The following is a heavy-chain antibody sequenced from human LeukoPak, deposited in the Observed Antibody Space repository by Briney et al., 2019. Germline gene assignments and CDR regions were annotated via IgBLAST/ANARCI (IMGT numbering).Heavy chain of an antibody. D-gene: IGHD6-13*01. CDR2: ISAYNGNT. CDR1: GYTFTSYG. CDR3: ARAMRIAAASNYYYGMDV. J-gene: IGHJ6*02. Sequence: GASVKVSCKASGYTFTSYGISWVRQAPGQGLEWMGWISAYNGNTNYAQKLQGRVTMTTDTSMSTAYMELRSLRSDDTAVYYCARAMRIAAASNYYYGMDVWGQGTTVTVSS. V-gene: IGHV1-18*01.